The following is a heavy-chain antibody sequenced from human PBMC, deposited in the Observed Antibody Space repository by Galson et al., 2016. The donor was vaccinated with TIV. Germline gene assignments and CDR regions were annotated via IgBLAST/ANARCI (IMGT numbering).Heavy chain of an antibody. Sequence: SLRLSCAASGFTFDDYALHWVRQAPGKGLEWVSGISWNGGVVGSADSVEGRFTISRDNAKKSLYLQMNSLTTDDTAVYFCCKGSGDAPYYFYMDVWGEGTTVIVSS. D-gene: IGHD2-21*01. V-gene: IGHV3-9*01. CDR2: ISWNGGVV. J-gene: IGHJ6*03. CDR3: CKGSGDAPYYFYMDV. CDR1: GFTFDDYA.